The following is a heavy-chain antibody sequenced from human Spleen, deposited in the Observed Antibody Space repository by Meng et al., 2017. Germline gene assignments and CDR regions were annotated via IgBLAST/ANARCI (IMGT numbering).Heavy chain of an antibody. CDR3: ARSHRPYGDSPYYFDY. V-gene: IGHV1-3*01. CDR2: INAGNGNT. D-gene: IGHD4-17*01. J-gene: IGHJ4*02. Sequence: QVRLVQSGAEGKKPGASVKVSCKASGYTFTSYAMHWVRQAPGQRLEWMGWINAGNGNTKYSQKFQGRVTITRDTSASTAYMELSSLRSEDTAVYYCARSHRPYGDSPYYFDYWGQGTLVTVSS. CDR1: GYTFTSYA.